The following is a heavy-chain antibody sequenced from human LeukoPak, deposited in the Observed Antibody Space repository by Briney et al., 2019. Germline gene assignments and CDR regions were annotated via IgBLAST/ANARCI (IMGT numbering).Heavy chain of an antibody. Sequence: SETLSLTCTVSGVSISGYYWGWIRQSPGKGLEWIGSIYHSGSTYYNPSLKSRVTISVDTSKNQFSLKLSSVTDADTAVYYCAGSGGYSYGLGYVFLRYWGQGTLVTVSS. CDR1: GVSISGYY. CDR3: AGSGGYSYGLGYVFLRY. CDR2: IYHSGST. J-gene: IGHJ4*02. D-gene: IGHD5-18*01. V-gene: IGHV4-38-2*02.